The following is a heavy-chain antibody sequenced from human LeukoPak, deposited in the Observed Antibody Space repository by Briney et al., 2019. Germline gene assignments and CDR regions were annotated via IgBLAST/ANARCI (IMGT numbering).Heavy chain of an antibody. CDR3: ARDGGSSWSTRNDAFDI. CDR2: IYTSGST. D-gene: IGHD6-13*01. J-gene: IGHJ3*02. Sequence: SETLSLTCTVSGGSISSYYWSWIRQPAGKGLEWIGRIYTSGSTNYNPSLKSRVTMSVDTSKNQFSLKLSSVTAADTAVYYCARDGGSSWSTRNDAFDIWGQGTMVTVSS. V-gene: IGHV4-4*07. CDR1: GGSISSYY.